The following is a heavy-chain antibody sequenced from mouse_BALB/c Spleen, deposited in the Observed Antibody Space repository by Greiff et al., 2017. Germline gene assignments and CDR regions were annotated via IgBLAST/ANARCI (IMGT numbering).Heavy chain of an antibody. J-gene: IGHJ2*01. D-gene: IGHD1-1*01. CDR3: ARGGLLRYPNYFDY. CDR2: ISSGGST. V-gene: IGHV5-6-5*01. CDR1: GFTFSSYA. Sequence: EAMLVESGGGLVKPGGSLKLSCAASGFTFSSYAMSWVRQTPEKRLEWVASISSGGSTYYPDSVKGRFTISRDNARNILYLQMSSLRSEDTAMYYCARGGLLRYPNYFDYWGQGTTLTVSS.